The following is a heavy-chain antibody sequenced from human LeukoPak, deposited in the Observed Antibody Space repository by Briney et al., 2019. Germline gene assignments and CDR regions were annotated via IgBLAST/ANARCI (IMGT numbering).Heavy chain of an antibody. CDR3: ARGFDSKSTYFDY. Sequence: SETLSLSCTVSGGSISNYYWNWIRRPPGKGRVWIGYIYYSGSTNYNPSLKSRVTVSVDTSKNQFSLRLTSVTAADTAVYYCARGFDSKSTYFDYWGQGTLVTVSS. V-gene: IGHV4-59*01. D-gene: IGHD5-12*01. CDR2: IYYSGST. J-gene: IGHJ4*02. CDR1: GGSISNYY.